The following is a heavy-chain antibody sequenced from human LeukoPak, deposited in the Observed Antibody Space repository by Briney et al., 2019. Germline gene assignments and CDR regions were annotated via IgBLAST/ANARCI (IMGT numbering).Heavy chain of an antibody. CDR2: VYYSGTT. D-gene: IGHD3-3*01. J-gene: IGHJ4*02. CDR3: ARQADFWRGYYDF. Sequence: SETLSLTCIVSTGSISGYYWSWIRQTPGKGLEWIGYVYYSGTTSYTPSLKSRVTISVDTSKNQFSLKMTSVSAADTALYYCARQADFWRGYYDFWGQGTLVTVSS. V-gene: IGHV4-59*08. CDR1: TGSISGYY.